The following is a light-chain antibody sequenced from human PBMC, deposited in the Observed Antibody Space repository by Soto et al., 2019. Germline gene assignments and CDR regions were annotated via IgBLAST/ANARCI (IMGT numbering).Light chain of an antibody. Sequence: QSVLTQPPSVSGAPGQRVTISCTGSSSNIGAGYDVHWYQQLPGTAPKLLIYGNSNRPSGVPDRFSGSKSGTSASLAITGHQAEYEADYYCQYYESSLSGRVFGGGTKLTVL. CDR3: QYYESSLSGRV. J-gene: IGLJ3*02. V-gene: IGLV1-40*01. CDR1: SSNIGAGYD. CDR2: GNS.